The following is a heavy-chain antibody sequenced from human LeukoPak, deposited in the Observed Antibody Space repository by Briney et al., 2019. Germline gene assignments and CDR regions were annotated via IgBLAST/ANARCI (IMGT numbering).Heavy chain of an antibody. Sequence: ASVKVSCKASGGTFSSYAISWVRQAPGQGLEWMGRIIPIFGTANYAQKFQGRVTITTDESTSTAYMELSSLRSEDTAVYYCARDRLAAAGTGWFDPWAREPWSPSPQ. CDR1: GGTFSSYA. D-gene: IGHD6-13*01. J-gene: IGHJ5*02. CDR2: IIPIFGTA. V-gene: IGHV1-69*05. CDR3: ARDRLAAAGTGWFDP.